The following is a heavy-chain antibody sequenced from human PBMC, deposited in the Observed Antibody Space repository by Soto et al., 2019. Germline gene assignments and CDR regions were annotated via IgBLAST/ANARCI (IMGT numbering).Heavy chain of an antibody. D-gene: IGHD4-17*01. V-gene: IGHV3-33*01. J-gene: IGHJ4*02. Sequence: QVHLVESGGGVVQPGKSLRLSCAASGFTFDNYGMLWVRQAPGQGLEWVALISYDDSYRYYTYSVRGRFTISRDNSKNRVFLHMNSLQGDDTAVAYFAGGAYGDSIDFWGQGPLVTVS. CDR3: AGGAYGDSIDF. CDR2: ISYDDSYR. CDR1: GFTFDNYG.